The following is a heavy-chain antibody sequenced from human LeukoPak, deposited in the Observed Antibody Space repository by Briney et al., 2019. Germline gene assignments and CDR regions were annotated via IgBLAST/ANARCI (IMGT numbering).Heavy chain of an antibody. CDR3: ARDCCASGSLDY. CDR2: INQDGTVE. V-gene: IGHV3-7*04. Sequence: GGSLRLSCAASGFTISNYWMNWVRQAPGEGLEWVANINQDGTVEHYVDSVKGRFTISRDNAKNSLYLQMNTLRAEDTVVYYCARDCCASGSLDYWGQGALVTVSS. D-gene: IGHD3-10*01. CDR1: GFTISNYW. J-gene: IGHJ4*02.